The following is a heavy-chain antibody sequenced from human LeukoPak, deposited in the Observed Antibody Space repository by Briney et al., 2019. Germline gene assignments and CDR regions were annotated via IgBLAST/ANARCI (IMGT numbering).Heavy chain of an antibody. Sequence: PGGSLRLSCAVSGFTFSNYAMSWVRQAPGKGLEWVSVISGSGDIIDYADSVRGRFTISRDNARSSLFLQMNCLRAEDTAAYYCVRIPNGAPFPNWFDPWGQGTLVTVSS. CDR1: GFTFSNYA. J-gene: IGHJ5*02. CDR2: ISGSGDII. CDR3: VRIPNGAPFPNWFDP. D-gene: IGHD2-8*01. V-gene: IGHV3-23*01.